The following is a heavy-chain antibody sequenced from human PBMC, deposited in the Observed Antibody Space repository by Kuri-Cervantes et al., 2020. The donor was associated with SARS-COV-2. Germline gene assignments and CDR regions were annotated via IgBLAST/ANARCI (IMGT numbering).Heavy chain of an antibody. V-gene: IGHV3-48*04. CDR2: ISSSGSTI. Sequence: GGSLRLSCAASGFTFSSYAMSWVRQAPGKGLEWVSYISSSGSTIYYADSVKGRFTISRDNAKNSLYLQMNSLRAEDMAVYYCVGETDTAMAFFDYWGQGTLVTVSS. J-gene: IGHJ4*02. CDR3: VGETDTAMAFFDY. CDR1: GFTFSSYA. D-gene: IGHD5-18*01.